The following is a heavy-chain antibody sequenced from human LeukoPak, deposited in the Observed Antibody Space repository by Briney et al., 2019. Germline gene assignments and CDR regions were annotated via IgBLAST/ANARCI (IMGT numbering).Heavy chain of an antibody. CDR1: GFTFSSYS. J-gene: IGHJ6*02. Sequence: GGSLRLSCAASGFTFSSYSMNWVRQAPGKGLEWVSSISSSSSYIYYADSVKGRFTISRDNAKNSLYLQMNSLRAEDTAVYYCARYSSSFYGMDVWGQGTTVTVSS. CDR3: ARYSSSFYGMDV. CDR2: ISSSSSYI. V-gene: IGHV3-21*04. D-gene: IGHD6-13*01.